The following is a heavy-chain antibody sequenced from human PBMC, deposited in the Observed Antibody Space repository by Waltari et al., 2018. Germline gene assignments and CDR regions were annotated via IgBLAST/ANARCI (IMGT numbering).Heavy chain of an antibody. D-gene: IGHD6-13*01. J-gene: IGHJ1*01. Sequence: EVQLVQSGAAVKKPGATVKIPCKVSGSPFTDYHLPGVQQAPGKGREWMGLVDPEDGEKIYAEKFQGRVTITAETSTDTAYMELSSLRSEDTAVYYCATLGDSSSWQYFQHWGQGTLVTVSS. V-gene: IGHV1-69-2*01. CDR2: VDPEDGEK. CDR3: ATLGDSSSWQYFQH. CDR1: GSPFTDYH.